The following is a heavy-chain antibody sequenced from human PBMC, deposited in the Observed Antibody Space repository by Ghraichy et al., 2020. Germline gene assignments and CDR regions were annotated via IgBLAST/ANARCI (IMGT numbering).Heavy chain of an antibody. Sequence: SETLSLTCTVSGGSISSYYWSWIRQPPGKGLEWIGYIYYSGSTNYNPSLKSRVTISVDTSKNQFPLKLSSVTAADTAVYYCAIKKSAGDYDYLDYWGQGTLVTVSS. V-gene: IGHV4-59*01. J-gene: IGHJ4*02. CDR2: IYYSGST. CDR3: AIKKSAGDYDYLDY. CDR1: GGSISSYY. D-gene: IGHD5-12*01.